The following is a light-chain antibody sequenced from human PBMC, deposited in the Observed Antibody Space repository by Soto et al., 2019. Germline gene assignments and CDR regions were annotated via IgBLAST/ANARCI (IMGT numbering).Light chain of an antibody. J-gene: IGKJ1*01. CDR2: DGS. Sequence: DIQMTQSPSTLSASVGDRVTITCRASQSVSTWLAWYQQKPGKAPKVLIFDGSTLESGVPSRLSGSGFGTEFTLTISSLQPDDFANYYCQQYTDYPGTFGQGTKVEIK. V-gene: IGKV1-5*01. CDR3: QQYTDYPGT. CDR1: QSVSTW.